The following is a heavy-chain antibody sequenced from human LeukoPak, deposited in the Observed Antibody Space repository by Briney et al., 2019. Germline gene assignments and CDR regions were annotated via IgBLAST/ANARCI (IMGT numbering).Heavy chain of an antibody. D-gene: IGHD3-3*01. CDR2: INHSGST. Sequence: SETLSLTCAVYGGPFSGYYWSWIRQPPGKGLEWIGEINHSGSTNYNPSLKSRVTISVDTSKNQFSLKLSSVTAADTAVYYCAIRSYDFWSGFYTTWFDPWGQGTLVTVSS. J-gene: IGHJ5*02. V-gene: IGHV4-34*01. CDR3: AIRSYDFWSGFYTTWFDP. CDR1: GGPFSGYY.